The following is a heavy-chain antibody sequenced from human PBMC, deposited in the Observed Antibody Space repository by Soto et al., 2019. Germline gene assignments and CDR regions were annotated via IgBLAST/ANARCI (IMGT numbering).Heavy chain of an antibody. V-gene: IGHV1-18*04. J-gene: IGHJ4*02. CDR2: ISAYNGNT. CDR1: GYTFTSYG. CDR3: ATDPAPHVDTSQKFVY. Sequence: QVQLVQSGAEVKKPGASVRVSCKASGYTFTSYGVSWVRQAPGQGLEWMGWISAYNGNTKYAQKLQGRLTMTTDTSTSTAYMELRSLRSDDTARYSCATDPAPHVDTSQKFVYRGQGPLATVSS. D-gene: IGHD2-2*01.